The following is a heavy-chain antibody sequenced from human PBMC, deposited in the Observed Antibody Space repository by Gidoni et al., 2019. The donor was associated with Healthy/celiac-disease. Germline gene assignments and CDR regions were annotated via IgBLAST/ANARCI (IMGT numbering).Heavy chain of an antibody. CDR3: ARRLTEPIVVVGYGQYYYYYMDV. D-gene: IGHD3-22*01. CDR1: GGSISSYY. Sequence: QVQLQESGPGLVKPSETLSLTCTVSGGSISSYYWSWIRQPPGKGLEWIGYIYYSGSTNYNPSLKSRVTISVDTSKNQFSLKLSSVTAADTAVYYCARRLTEPIVVVGYGQYYYYYMDVWGKGTTVTVSS. J-gene: IGHJ6*03. CDR2: IYYSGST. V-gene: IGHV4-59*08.